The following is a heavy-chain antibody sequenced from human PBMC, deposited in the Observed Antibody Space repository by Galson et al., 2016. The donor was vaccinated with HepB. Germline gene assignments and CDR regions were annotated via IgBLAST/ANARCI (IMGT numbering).Heavy chain of an antibody. CDR2: IYWDDDK. CDR1: GFSLTTSGVA. CDR3: VHIFHSGSYYYFSY. D-gene: IGHD1-26*01. V-gene: IGHV2-5*02. J-gene: IGHJ4*02. Sequence: PALVKPTQTLTLTCTFSGFSLTTSGVAVGWIRQPPGKALEWLALIYWDDDKRYSPSLKSRLTITKDTSKNRVVLTMTNMDPVDTATYYCVHIFHSGSYYYFSYWGQGTLVTVAS.